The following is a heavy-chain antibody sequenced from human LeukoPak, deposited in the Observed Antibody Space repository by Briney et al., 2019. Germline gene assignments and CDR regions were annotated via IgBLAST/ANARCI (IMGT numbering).Heavy chain of an antibody. D-gene: IGHD2-2*01. V-gene: IGHV4-59*01. CDR2: IYYSGST. Sequence: PSETLSLTCTVSGGSISSYYWSWIRQPPGKGLEWIGYIYYSGSTNYNPSLKSRVTISVDTSKNQFSLKLSSVTAADTAVYYCARLGAYCSSTSCSQFGYYYYYMDVWGKGTTVTVSS. CDR1: GGSISSYY. CDR3: ARLGAYCSSTSCSQFGYYYYYMDV. J-gene: IGHJ6*03.